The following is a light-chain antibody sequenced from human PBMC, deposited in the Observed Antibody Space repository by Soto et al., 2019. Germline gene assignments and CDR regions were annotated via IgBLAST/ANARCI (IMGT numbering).Light chain of an antibody. CDR3: QQYNNWWT. CDR1: QSVSSN. CDR2: GAS. J-gene: IGKJ1*01. Sequence: EIVMTQSPATLSLSPGERDTLSCRASQSVSSNLAWYQQKPGQAPRLLIYGASTRATGIPARFSGSGSGTEFTLTISSLQSEDFAIYYCQQYNNWWTFGQGTKVEIK. V-gene: IGKV3-15*01.